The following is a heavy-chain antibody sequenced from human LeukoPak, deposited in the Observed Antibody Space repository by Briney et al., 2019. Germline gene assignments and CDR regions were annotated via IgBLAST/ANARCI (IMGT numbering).Heavy chain of an antibody. V-gene: IGHV3-49*04. CDR2: IRAEAYDGTT. Sequence: PGGSLRLSCTVSGFSFRDYPLSWVRQAPGRGLEWIGFIRAEAYDGTTEYAASVKGRFTISRDDSKSIAYLQMNSLKTEDTAVYYCTRGFWRSYSSSSYYYYYYYYMDVWGKGTTVTVSS. D-gene: IGHD6-6*01. CDR1: GFSFRDYP. J-gene: IGHJ6*03. CDR3: TRGFWRSYSSSSYYYYYYYYMDV.